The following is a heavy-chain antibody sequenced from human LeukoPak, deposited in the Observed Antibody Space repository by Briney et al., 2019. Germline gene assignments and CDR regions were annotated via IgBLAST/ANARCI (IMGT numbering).Heavy chain of an antibody. CDR1: GFPFSSYG. D-gene: IGHD3-22*01. V-gene: IGHV3-21*05. CDR2: ISASGTLT. Sequence: GGSLRLSCVASGFPFSSYGMHWVRQAPGKGLEWISYISASGTLTHYADSVKGRFTISRDNAKNSLYLQMNSLRAEDTAVYYCASPFYYDSSGSSAFDIWGQGTMVTVSS. CDR3: ASPFYYDSSGSSAFDI. J-gene: IGHJ3*02.